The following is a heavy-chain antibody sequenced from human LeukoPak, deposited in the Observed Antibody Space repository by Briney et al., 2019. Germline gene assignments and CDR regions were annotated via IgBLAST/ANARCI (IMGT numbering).Heavy chain of an antibody. Sequence: SETLSLTCTVSGGSISSSSYYWGWIRQPPGKGLEWIGSIYYSGSTYYNPSLKSRVTISVDTSKNQFSLKLSSVTAADTAVYYCARDRDYGHHDYWGQGTLVTVSS. CDR2: IYYSGST. J-gene: IGHJ4*02. V-gene: IGHV4-39*07. CDR3: ARDRDYGHHDY. D-gene: IGHD4-17*01. CDR1: GGSISSSSYY.